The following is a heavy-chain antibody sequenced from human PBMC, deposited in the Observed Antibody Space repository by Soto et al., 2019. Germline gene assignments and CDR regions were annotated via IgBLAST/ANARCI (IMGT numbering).Heavy chain of an antibody. J-gene: IGHJ4*02. D-gene: IGHD6-19*01. CDR2: IYYSGST. CDR1: GGSISSYY. V-gene: IGHV4-59*01. CDR3: ARAEQWLPYYYFDY. Sequence: SETLSLTCTVSGGSISSYYWSWIRQPPGKGLEWIGYIYYSGSTNYNPSLKSRVTISVDTSKNQFSLKLSSVTAADTAVYYCARAEQWLPYYYFDYWGQGTLVTVSS.